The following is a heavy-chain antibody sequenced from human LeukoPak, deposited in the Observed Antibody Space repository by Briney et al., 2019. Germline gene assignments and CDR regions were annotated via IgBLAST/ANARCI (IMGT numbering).Heavy chain of an antibody. CDR1: GFTFGDYY. V-gene: IGHV3-11*04. J-gene: IGHJ4*02. CDR2: ISSSGRTI. CDR3: ARHPDGGVLKTAGGYYFDN. D-gene: IGHD6-13*01. Sequence: GGSLRLSCAASGFTFGDYYMSWIRQAPGKGLEGVSYISSSGRTIYYADCVSGRLTISMENAKNALYLQMNGLRAEDTAVYYCARHPDGGVLKTAGGYYFDNWGQGTLVTVSS.